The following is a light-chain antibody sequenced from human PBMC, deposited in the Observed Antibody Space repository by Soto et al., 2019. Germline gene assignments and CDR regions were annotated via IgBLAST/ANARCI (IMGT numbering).Light chain of an antibody. J-gene: IGLJ2*01. CDR3: QTWGTGTLV. CDR1: SGHSSYA. Sequence: QLVLTQSPSASASLGASVKLTCTLSSGHSSYAIAWHQQQPEKGPRYLMKLNSDGSHNKGDGIPDRFSGSSSGAERYLTISSLQSEYEADYYCQTWGTGTLVFGGGTQLTVL. V-gene: IGLV4-69*01. CDR2: LNSDGSH.